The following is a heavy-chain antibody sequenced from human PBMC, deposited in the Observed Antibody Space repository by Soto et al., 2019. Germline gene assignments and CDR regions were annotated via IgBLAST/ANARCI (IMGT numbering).Heavy chain of an antibody. CDR3: ARDFSMVVVAPGN. J-gene: IGHJ4*02. CDR1: GYTLIMYY. CDR2: INPSGGST. V-gene: IGHV1-46*01. Sequence: SVKVSCKASGYTLIMYYIHWMRQSPGQGLEWMGLINPSGGSTTYAQKFQGRVTMTRDTSTSTVYMDLSSLKSEDTAVYYCARDFSMVVVAPGNWGQGTLVTVSS. D-gene: IGHD3-22*01.